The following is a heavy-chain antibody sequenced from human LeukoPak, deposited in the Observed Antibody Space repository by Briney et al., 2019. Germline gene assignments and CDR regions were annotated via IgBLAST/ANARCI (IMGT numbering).Heavy chain of an antibody. D-gene: IGHD4-23*01. Sequence: GSLRLSCAASGFTFSDSALYWVRQASGKGLEWVGRIRSKANRYATAYAASVKGRFTISRDDSKNTAYLQMNSLKTEDTAVYYCTRRFDGGNSEVDSWGQGTLVTVSS. V-gene: IGHV3-73*01. CDR3: TRRFDGGNSEVDS. CDR2: IRSKANRYAT. J-gene: IGHJ4*02. CDR1: GFTFSDSA.